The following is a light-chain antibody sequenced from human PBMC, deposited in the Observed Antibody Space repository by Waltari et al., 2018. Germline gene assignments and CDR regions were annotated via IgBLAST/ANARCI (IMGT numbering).Light chain of an antibody. CDR2: GAS. Sequence: EIVLTQSPGTLCLSPGEGPTLSCRARRGISSHFLAWYQLKPWQTPRLLIYGASIRATGIPDRLTGSGSGTDFTLTISGLEPEDFAVYYCHYYGYSPYTFGQGTRLEIK. V-gene: IGKV3-20*01. CDR3: HYYGYSPYT. J-gene: IGKJ2*01. CDR1: RGISSHF.